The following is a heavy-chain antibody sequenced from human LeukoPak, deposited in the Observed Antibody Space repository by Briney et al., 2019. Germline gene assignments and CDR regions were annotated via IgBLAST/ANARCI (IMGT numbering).Heavy chain of an antibody. CDR3: ARRRERGASDAFAF. CDR2: INSDGGST. CDR1: GFTFSSLW. V-gene: IGHV3-74*01. J-gene: IGHJ3*01. Sequence: PGGSLRLSCAASGFTFSSLWMYWVRQAPGKGLVWVSRINSDGGSTTYADSVKGRFTISRDNAKNTVYLQMNSLRAEDTAVYYCARRRERGASDAFAFWGQGTMVTVSS. D-gene: IGHD3-16*01.